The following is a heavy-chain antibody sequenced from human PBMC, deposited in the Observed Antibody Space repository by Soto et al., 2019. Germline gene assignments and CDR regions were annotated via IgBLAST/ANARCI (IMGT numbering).Heavy chain of an antibody. CDR3: ARGRQYKYYDILTGYYND. Sequence: ASVKVSCKASGYTFTSYDINWVRQATGQGLEWMGWMNPNSGNTGYAQKFQGRVTMTRNTSISTAYMELSSLRSEDTAVFYFARGRQYKYYDILTGYYNDWGQGTLVTVSS. CDR1: GYTFTSYD. J-gene: IGHJ4*02. D-gene: IGHD3-9*01. CDR2: MNPNSGNT. V-gene: IGHV1-8*01.